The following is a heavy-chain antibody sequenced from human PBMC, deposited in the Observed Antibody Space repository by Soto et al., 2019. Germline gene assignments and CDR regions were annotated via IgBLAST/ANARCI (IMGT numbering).Heavy chain of an antibody. Sequence: PGGSVRLSLSACGFTFSIYAMSCDLQAPGKGLEWVSAISGSGGSTYYADSVKCRFTISRYNSKNTLYRQMNSLRAEDTAVYYCAKAAGIAVAGTFGYWGQGTLVTVSS. D-gene: IGHD6-19*01. V-gene: IGHV3-23*01. J-gene: IGHJ4*02. CDR1: GFTFSIYA. CDR2: ISGSGGST. CDR3: AKAAGIAVAGTFGY.